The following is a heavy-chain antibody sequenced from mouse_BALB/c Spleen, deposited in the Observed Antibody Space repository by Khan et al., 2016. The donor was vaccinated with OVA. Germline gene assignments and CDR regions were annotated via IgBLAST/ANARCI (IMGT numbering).Heavy chain of an antibody. CDR2: IWNDGNT. CDR3: ARQPYYHYNIMDY. V-gene: IGHV2-6-1*01. D-gene: IGHD2-10*01. Sequence: VQLQESGPGLVAPSQSLSITCTISGFSLTNYGVHWVRQPPGKGLEWLVVIWNDGNTAYNSALKSRLTISKDNSKSQVFLKMNSLQTDDTAIDFCARQPYYHYNIMDYWGQGTSVTVSS. J-gene: IGHJ4*01. CDR1: GFSLTNYG.